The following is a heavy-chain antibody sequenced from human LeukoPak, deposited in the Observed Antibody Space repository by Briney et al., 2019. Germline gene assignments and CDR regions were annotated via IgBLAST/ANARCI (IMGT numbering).Heavy chain of an antibody. V-gene: IGHV3-72*01. CDR1: GSSFSDYI. J-gene: IGHJ3*02. Sequence: GGSLRLSCAASGSSFSDYILDWVRQAPGKGLEWVGRIRRGTNSYTTEYAASVKGRFIISRDDSQNSLYLHMNSLKTEDTAVYHCTRDGGEGGNSAFDIWGQGTVVTVSS. CDR2: IRRGTNSYTT. D-gene: IGHD3-16*01. CDR3: TRDGGEGGNSAFDI.